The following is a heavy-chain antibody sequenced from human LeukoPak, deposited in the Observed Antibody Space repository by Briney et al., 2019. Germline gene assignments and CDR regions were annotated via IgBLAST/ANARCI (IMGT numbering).Heavy chain of an antibody. CDR1: GFTFRSLG. Sequence: GGSLRLSCAVSGFTFRSLGMHWVRQAPGKGLEWVAFLHKDGSRDYYADSVKGRFTISRDTSTNTLYLQMNSLRVEDTAVYYCARDPSGRSYGLVDYWGQGTLVTVSS. CDR2: LHKDGSRD. V-gene: IGHV3-30*02. J-gene: IGHJ4*02. CDR3: ARDPSGRSYGLVDY. D-gene: IGHD5-18*01.